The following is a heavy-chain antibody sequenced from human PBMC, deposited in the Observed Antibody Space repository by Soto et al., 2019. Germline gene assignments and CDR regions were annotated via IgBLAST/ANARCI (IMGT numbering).Heavy chain of an antibody. V-gene: IGHV3-23*01. CDR1: GFTFSSYA. CDR2: ISGSGGST. J-gene: IGHJ6*02. D-gene: IGHD3-16*02. CDR3: AKVMLSTSYYYYYGMDV. Sequence: PGGSLRLSCAASGFTFSSYAMSWVRQAPGKGLEWVSAISGSGGSTYYADSVKGRFTISRDNSKNTLYLQMNSLRAEDTAVYYWAKVMLSTSYYYYYGMDVWGQGTTVTVSS.